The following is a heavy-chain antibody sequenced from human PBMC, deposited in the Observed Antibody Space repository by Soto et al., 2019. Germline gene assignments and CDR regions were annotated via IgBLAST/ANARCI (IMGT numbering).Heavy chain of an antibody. V-gene: IGHV1-69*13. D-gene: IGHD2-2*01. CDR2: IIPIFDTA. Sequence: SVKVSCKASGGTFSSYAISWVRQAPGQGLEWMGGIIPIFDTANYAQKFQGRVTITADESTSTAYMELSSLRSEDTAVYYCARHDCTSSSCYYYYYYGMDVWGQGTTVTVS. CDR3: ARHDCTSSSCYYYYYYGMDV. CDR1: GGTFSSYA. J-gene: IGHJ6*02.